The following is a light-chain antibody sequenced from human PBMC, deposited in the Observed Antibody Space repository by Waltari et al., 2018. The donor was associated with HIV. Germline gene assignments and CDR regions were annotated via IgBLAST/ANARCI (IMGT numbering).Light chain of an antibody. CDR2: EDS. CDR3: CSYAGTITPYV. V-gene: IGLV2-23*01. Sequence: SALTQPASVSGSPGQSITISCTGTNSDVGSYNLVSWYQQHPGKAPKLMIYEDSKRPSGISNRFSGSKSVNTASLTISGLQAEDEAEYFCCSYAGTITPYVFGIGTKVTVL. J-gene: IGLJ1*01. CDR1: NSDVGSYNL.